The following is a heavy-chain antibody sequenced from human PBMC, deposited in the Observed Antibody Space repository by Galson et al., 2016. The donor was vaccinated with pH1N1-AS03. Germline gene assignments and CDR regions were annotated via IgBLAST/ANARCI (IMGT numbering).Heavy chain of an antibody. CDR2: ITAYNGNS. J-gene: IGHJ3*02. D-gene: IGHD1-26*01. Sequence: SVKVSCKASGYTFSSYGISWVRQAPGQGLEWMGWITAYNGNSNYAQKLQGRLTMTTDTSTSTAYMELRSLRSDDTAVYYCAREQGSVRTTRAFDIWGQGTMVTVSS. V-gene: IGHV1-18*04. CDR3: AREQGSVRTTRAFDI. CDR1: GYTFSSYG.